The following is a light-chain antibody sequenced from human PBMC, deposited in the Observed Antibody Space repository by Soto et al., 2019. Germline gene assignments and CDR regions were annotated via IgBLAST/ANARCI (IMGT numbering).Light chain of an antibody. V-gene: IGKV1-33*01. CDR1: QGITNY. CDR2: GAS. Sequence: DIQMTQSPSSLSASVGDRVTITCQASQGITNYLNWYQQKPGKAPKLLIYGASNLETGVPSRFSGSGSGTDFTFTISSLQAEDMATYFCQQYDSVFTFGQGTRLE. CDR3: QQYDSVFT. J-gene: IGKJ5*01.